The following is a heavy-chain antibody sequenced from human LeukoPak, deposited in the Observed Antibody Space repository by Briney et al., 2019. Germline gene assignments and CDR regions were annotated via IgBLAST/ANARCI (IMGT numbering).Heavy chain of an antibody. CDR1: GYTFTSYG. CDR2: ISAYNGNT. Sequence: ASVKVSCKAPGYTFTSYGISWVRQAPGQGLEWMGWISAYNGNTNYAQKLQGRVTMTTDTSTSTAYMELRSLRSDDTAVYYCARDLDPVGVVVPAAVKFDPWGQGTLVTVSS. D-gene: IGHD2-2*01. J-gene: IGHJ5*02. CDR3: ARDLDPVGVVVPAAVKFDP. V-gene: IGHV1-18*01.